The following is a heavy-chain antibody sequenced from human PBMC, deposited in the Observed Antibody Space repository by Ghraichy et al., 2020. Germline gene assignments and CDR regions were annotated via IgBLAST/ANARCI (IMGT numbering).Heavy chain of an antibody. CDR3: SRLFGHGDYSGPEGYIGY. CDR1: GDTFKNYA. D-gene: IGHD4-17*01. CDR2: IVPMFGRA. V-gene: IGHV1-69*13. J-gene: IGHJ4*02. Sequence: SVKVSCRTSGDTFKNYAINWMRQAPGQGLEYMGGIVPMFGRAIYTQKFQGRVTISADESTRTAYMELNSLRAEDTAVYYCSRLFGHGDYSGPEGYIGYWGQGTLVTVSS.